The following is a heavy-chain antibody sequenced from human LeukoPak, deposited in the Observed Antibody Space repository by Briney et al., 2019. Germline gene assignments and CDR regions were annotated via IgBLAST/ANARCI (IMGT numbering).Heavy chain of an antibody. Sequence: SVKVSCKASGGTFSSYAISWVRQAPGQGLEWMGGIIPIFGTANYAQKFQGRVTITADESTSTAYMELSSLRSEDTAVYYCASTDYYDSGSYYGSYYFDYWGQGTLVTVSS. D-gene: IGHD3-10*01. J-gene: IGHJ4*02. V-gene: IGHV1-69*13. CDR1: GGTFSSYA. CDR3: ASTDYYDSGSYYGSYYFDY. CDR2: IIPIFGTA.